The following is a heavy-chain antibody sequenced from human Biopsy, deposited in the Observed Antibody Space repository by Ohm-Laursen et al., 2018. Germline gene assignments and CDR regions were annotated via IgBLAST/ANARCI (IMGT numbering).Heavy chain of an antibody. CDR2: IFYRGCT. D-gene: IGHD3-22*01. CDR1: GGSISNNNYY. CDR3: ARDYDTSGYYYVS. Sequence: GTLSLTCTVSGGSISNNNYYWGWIRQPPGKGLEWIGSIFYRGCTHYKPSLKSRVNISVDTSKNQYSQKLNSVTAADTAVYYCARDYDTSGYYYVSWGQGTLVTVSS. J-gene: IGHJ5*02. V-gene: IGHV4-39*01.